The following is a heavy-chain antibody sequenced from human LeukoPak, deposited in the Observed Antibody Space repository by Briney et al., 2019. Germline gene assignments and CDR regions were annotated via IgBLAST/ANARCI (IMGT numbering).Heavy chain of an antibody. CDR2: IKQDGSEK. J-gene: IGHJ4*02. CDR1: GFTFSSYW. D-gene: IGHD6-19*01. Sequence: GGSLRLSCAASGFTFSSYWMSWVRQAPGKGLEWVANIKQDGSEKYYVDSVKGRFTISRDNAKNSLYLQMSSLRAEDTAVYYCARVLAVAGRGQFRGFDYWGQGTLVTVSS. V-gene: IGHV3-7*01. CDR3: ARVLAVAGRGQFRGFDY.